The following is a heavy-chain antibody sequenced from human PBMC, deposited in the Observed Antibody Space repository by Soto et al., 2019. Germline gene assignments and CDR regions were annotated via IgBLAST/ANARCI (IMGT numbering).Heavy chain of an antibody. J-gene: IGHJ4*02. Sequence: ALRLSCADPGFPFSSNAMSWVRQAPGKGLEWVSAISGSGGSTYYAGSVKGRFTISRDNSKNPLYLQMNSLRAEDTAVYYCAKVAVGELLYDYFDYWGQGTLVTVSS. CDR2: ISGSGGST. CDR1: GFPFSSNA. CDR3: AKVAVGELLYDYFDY. V-gene: IGHV3-23*01. D-gene: IGHD3-10*01.